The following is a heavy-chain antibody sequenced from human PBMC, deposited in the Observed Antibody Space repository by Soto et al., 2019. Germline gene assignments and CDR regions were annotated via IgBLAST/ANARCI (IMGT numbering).Heavy chain of an antibody. D-gene: IGHD3-3*01. J-gene: IGHJ4*02. V-gene: IGHV1-58*01. CDR2: IVVGSGNT. CDR1: GFTFTSSA. Sequence: GASVKVSCKASGFTFTSSAVQRVRQARGQRLEWIGWIVVGSGNTNYAQKFQERVTITRDMSTSTAYMELSSLRSEDTAVYYCAAGPLFGVPYPSYFDYWGQGTLVTV. CDR3: AAGPLFGVPYPSYFDY.